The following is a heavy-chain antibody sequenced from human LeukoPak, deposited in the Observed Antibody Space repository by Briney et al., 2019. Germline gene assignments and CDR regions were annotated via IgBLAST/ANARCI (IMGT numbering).Heavy chain of an antibody. D-gene: IGHD3-16*01. CDR1: IFSFNLYG. V-gene: IGHV3-23*01. CDR3: AKDDNYIRFLS. CDR2: ISGSGTNT. J-gene: IGHJ5*02. Sequence: GGSLRLSCAASIFSFNLYGISWVRQAPGKGLEWIATISGSGTNTHYADSVKGRLTISRDNSKNTVYVQMNSLRAEDTAVYYCAKDDNYIRFLSWGQGTLVTVSS.